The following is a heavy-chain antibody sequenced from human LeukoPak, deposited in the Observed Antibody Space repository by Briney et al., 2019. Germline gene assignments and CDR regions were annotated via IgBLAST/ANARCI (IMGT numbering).Heavy chain of an antibody. D-gene: IGHD6-13*01. V-gene: IGHV1-3*01. J-gene: IGHJ4*02. Sequence: GESLKISCKGSGYSFTSYWIGWVRQAPGQRLEWMGWINAGNGNTKYSQKFQGRVTITRDTSASTAYMELSSLRSEDTAVYYCARVGSSWSNDYWGQGTLVTVSS. CDR3: ARVGSSWSNDY. CDR2: INAGNGNT. CDR1: GYSFTSYW.